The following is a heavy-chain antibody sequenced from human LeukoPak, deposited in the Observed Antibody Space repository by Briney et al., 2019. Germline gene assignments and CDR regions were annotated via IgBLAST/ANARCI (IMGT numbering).Heavy chain of an antibody. CDR1: GFPFRSSW. CDR3: ARDFTIFDAFDI. J-gene: IGHJ3*02. CDR2: LNADGISA. D-gene: IGHD3-3*01. V-gene: IGHV3-74*01. Sequence: GGSLRLSCAASGFPFRSSWMHWVRQAPGRGLVWVSRLNADGISASYANSVKGRFTISRDNVKNTLYLQMNSLRAEDTAVYYCARDFTIFDAFDIWGQGTMVTVSS.